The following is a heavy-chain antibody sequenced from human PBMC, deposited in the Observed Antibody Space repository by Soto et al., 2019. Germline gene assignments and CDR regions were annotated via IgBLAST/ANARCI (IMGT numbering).Heavy chain of an antibody. CDR3: ARRAVTTYHFFDY. J-gene: IGHJ4*02. Sequence: EVQLVESGGGLVKPEGSLRLSCATSGFTFSSFDMDWVRQAPGKGLEWVSSIHRASTYIYYADSVRGRFTISRDNAKSSLYLQMNSLTVEDTAVYYCARRAVTTYHFFDYWGQGALVTVSS. D-gene: IGHD4-17*01. CDR1: GFTFSSFD. CDR2: IHRASTYI. V-gene: IGHV3-21*06.